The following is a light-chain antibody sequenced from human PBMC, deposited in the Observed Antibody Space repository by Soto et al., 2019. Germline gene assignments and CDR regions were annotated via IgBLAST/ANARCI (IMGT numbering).Light chain of an antibody. V-gene: IGLV2-23*02. J-gene: IGLJ1*01. Sequence: QSALNQPASVSGSPGQSITISCTGTSSDVGSYNLVSWYQQHPSKAPKLMIYEVSKRPSGVSNRFSGSKSGNTASLTISGLQAEDEADYYCCSYAGSSTPYYVFGTGTKLTVL. CDR1: SSDVGSYNL. CDR3: CSYAGSSTPYYV. CDR2: EVS.